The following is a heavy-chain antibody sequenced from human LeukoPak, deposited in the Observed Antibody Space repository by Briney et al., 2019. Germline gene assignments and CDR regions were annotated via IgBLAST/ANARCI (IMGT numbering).Heavy chain of an antibody. Sequence: GASVKVSSTASGYTFTIYYTHWVRHAPGQGHEWMGIINPSGGSTSYAQKFQGIATMTRDTSKRTVYMELSSLKSEHTAVYYCARDLLSDYDLGEYWGQGTLVTVSS. CDR3: ARDLLSDYDLGEY. CDR2: INPSGGST. CDR1: GYTFTIYY. D-gene: IGHD5-12*01. V-gene: IGHV1-46*01. J-gene: IGHJ4*02.